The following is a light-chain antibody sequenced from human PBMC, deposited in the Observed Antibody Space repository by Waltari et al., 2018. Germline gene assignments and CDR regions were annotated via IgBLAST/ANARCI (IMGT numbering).Light chain of an antibody. CDR1: QGVLYSSNPQNY. J-gene: IGKJ5*01. V-gene: IGKV4-1*01. CDR3: HHYYIPPLT. CDR2: WAS. Sequence: DIVMTQSPDSLAVSLGERVTINCKSSQGVLYSSNPQNYLAWYQQKPGQPPTLLIYWASARESGVPDRFSGSESGTDFTLTISSLQAEDVAVYYCHHYYIPPLTFGQGTRLEIK.